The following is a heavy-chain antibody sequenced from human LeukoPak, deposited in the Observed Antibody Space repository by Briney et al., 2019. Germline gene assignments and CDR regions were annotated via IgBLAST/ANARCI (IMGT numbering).Heavy chain of an antibody. J-gene: IGHJ6*02. CDR2: INPNSGGT. CDR1: GYTFTGYY. CDR3: ATTRNYYYGMDV. V-gene: IGHV1-2*02. D-gene: IGHD1-1*01. Sequence: GASVKVSCKASGYTFTGYYMHWVRQAPGQGLEWMGWINPNSGGTNYAQKFQGRATMTRDTSISTAYMELSRLRSDDTAVYYCATTRNYYYGMDVWGQGTTVTVSS.